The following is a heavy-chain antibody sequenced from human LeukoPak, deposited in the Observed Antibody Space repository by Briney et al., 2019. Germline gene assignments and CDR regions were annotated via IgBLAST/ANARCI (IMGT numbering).Heavy chain of an antibody. CDR3: ARGPRGLLED. Sequence: SETLSLTCTVSDASISGYYWTWIRQSAGQGLEWIGRLFSGGSTNYNPSLKSRVSMSLDTSNNQFSLEVNFVSAADTAVYYCARGPRGLLEDWGQGTLVTVSS. J-gene: IGHJ4*02. D-gene: IGHD1-1*01. CDR1: DASISGYY. V-gene: IGHV4-4*07. CDR2: LFSGGST.